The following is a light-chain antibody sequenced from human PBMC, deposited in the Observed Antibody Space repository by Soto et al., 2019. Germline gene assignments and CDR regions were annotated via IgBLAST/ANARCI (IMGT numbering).Light chain of an antibody. CDR2: GAS. Sequence: EIVMTQSPAILSVSPGERVTLSCRASQSVSSNLAWFQQKPGLAPRLLIYGASTRATGIPARFSGSGSGTEFTLTITSLQSEDFAVYYCQQYNDWPPYTFGPGTKLEIK. CDR1: QSVSSN. CDR3: QQYNDWPPYT. J-gene: IGKJ2*01. V-gene: IGKV3-15*01.